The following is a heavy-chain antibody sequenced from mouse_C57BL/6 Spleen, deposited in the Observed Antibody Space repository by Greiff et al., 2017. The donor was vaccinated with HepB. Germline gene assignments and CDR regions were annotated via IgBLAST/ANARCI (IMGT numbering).Heavy chain of an antibody. CDR3: SRPNYYGSSYDAMDY. V-gene: IGHV1-22*01. J-gene: IGHJ4*01. CDR2: INPNNGGT. D-gene: IGHD1-1*01. Sequence: VQLQQSGPELVKPGASVKMSCKASGYTFTDYNMHWVKQSHGKSLEWIGYINPNNGGTSYNQKFKGKATLTVNKSSSTAYMELRSLTSEDSAVYYCSRPNYYGSSYDAMDYWGQGTSVTVSS. CDR1: GYTFTDYN.